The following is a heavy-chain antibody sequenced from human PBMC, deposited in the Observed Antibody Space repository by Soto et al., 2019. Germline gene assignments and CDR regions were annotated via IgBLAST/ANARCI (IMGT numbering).Heavy chain of an antibody. V-gene: IGHV4-31*03. CDR1: GGSISSGGYY. CDR2: IYYSGST. D-gene: IGHD5-18*01. J-gene: IGHJ4*02. CDR3: AREGGYSYGYVRYFDY. Sequence: TLSLTGTVSGGSISSGGYYWSWILQHPGKGLEWIGYIYYSGSTYYNPSLKSRVTISVDTSKNQFSLKLSSVTAADTAVYYCAREGGYSYGYVRYFDYWGQGTLVTVSS.